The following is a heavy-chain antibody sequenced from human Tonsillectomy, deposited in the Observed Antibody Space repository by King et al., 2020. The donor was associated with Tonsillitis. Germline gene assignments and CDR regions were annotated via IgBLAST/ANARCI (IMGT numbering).Heavy chain of an antibody. CDR1: GFTFSSYA. J-gene: IGHJ3*01. CDR3: AKDIRLYCSGGSCSAFDL. Sequence: VQLVESGGGLVQPGGSLRLSCAASGFTFSSYAMSWVRQAPGKGLEWVSGISGRGGSAYHADSVGGRCTISRDNSKNTLYLQMNSLRAEDTAVYYCAKDIRLYCSGGSCSAFDLWGQGTMVTVSS. D-gene: IGHD2-15*01. V-gene: IGHV3-23*04. CDR2: ISGRGGSA.